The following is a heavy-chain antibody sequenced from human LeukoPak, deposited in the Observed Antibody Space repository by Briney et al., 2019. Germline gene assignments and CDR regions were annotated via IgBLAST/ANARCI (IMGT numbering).Heavy chain of an antibody. CDR1: GGSISSGSYY. J-gene: IGHJ6*03. CDR3: ARASGAAAGTHYYYYMDV. D-gene: IGHD6-13*01. V-gene: IGHV4-61*02. Sequence: SETLSLTCTVSGGSISSGSYYWSWIRQPAGKGLEWIGRIYTSGSTNYNPSLKSRVTISVDTSKNQFSLKLSSVTAADTAVYYCARASGAAAGTHYYYYMDVWGKGTTVTVSS. CDR2: IYTSGST.